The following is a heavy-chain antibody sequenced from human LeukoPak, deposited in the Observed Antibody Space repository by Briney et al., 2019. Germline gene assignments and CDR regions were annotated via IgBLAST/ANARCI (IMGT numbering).Heavy chain of an antibody. CDR2: IYYSGST. CDR3: ARVSGSYEPFGS. CDR1: GYSISSGYY. V-gene: IGHV4-38-2*01. Sequence: SETLSLTCVVSGYSISSGYYWGWIRQPPGKGLEWIGNIYYSGSTYYNPSLQGRVTMSVDTSKNQFSLKLSSVTAADTAVYYCARVSGSYEPFGSWGQGTLVIVSS. D-gene: IGHD1-26*01. J-gene: IGHJ4*02.